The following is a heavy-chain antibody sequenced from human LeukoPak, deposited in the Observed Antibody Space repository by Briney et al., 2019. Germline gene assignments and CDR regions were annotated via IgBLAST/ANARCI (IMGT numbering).Heavy chain of an antibody. CDR2: ISSSSSYI. Sequence: WRSLRLSCAASGFTFISYSMNWVRQAPGKGLEWVSSISSSSSYIYYADSVKGRFTISRDNAKNSLYLQMNSLRAEDTAVYYCARGGPYCSSTSCYYLGPIDYWGQGTLVTVSS. D-gene: IGHD2-2*01. J-gene: IGHJ4*02. V-gene: IGHV3-21*01. CDR3: ARGGPYCSSTSCYYLGPIDY. CDR1: GFTFISYS.